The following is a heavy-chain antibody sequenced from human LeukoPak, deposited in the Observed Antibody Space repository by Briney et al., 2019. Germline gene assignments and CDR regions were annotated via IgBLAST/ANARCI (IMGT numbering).Heavy chain of an antibody. J-gene: IGHJ4*02. D-gene: IGHD6-13*01. Sequence: GGSLRLSCAASGFTVSSNYMSWVRQAPGKGLEWVSVIYSGGSTYYADSVKGRFTISRDNSKNTLYLQMNSLRAEDTAVYYCAREEMKEELAAAGTGYWGQGTPVTVSS. CDR3: AREEMKEELAAAGTGY. V-gene: IGHV3-66*02. CDR2: IYSGGST. CDR1: GFTVSSNY.